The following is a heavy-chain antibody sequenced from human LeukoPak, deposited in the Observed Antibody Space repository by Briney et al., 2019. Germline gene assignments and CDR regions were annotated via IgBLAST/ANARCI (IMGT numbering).Heavy chain of an antibody. CDR3: ARGYCSSTSCYTDWFDP. V-gene: IGHV1-8*01. D-gene: IGHD2-2*02. CDR1: GITFSNYD. CDR2: MNRNSGKT. Sequence: ASVKVSCKASGITFSNYDINWVRQAAGQGLEWLGWMNRNSGKTAYAQKFQGRVTMTRNISISTAYMELSSLRSEDTAVYYCARGYCSSTSCYTDWFDPWGQGTLVTVSS. J-gene: IGHJ5*02.